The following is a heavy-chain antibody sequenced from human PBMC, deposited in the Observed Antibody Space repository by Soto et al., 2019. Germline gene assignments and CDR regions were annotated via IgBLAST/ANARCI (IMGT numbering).Heavy chain of an antibody. CDR3: ARLRRGYSYGHYYYYGMDV. V-gene: IGHV4-34*01. CDR2: INHSGST. Sequence: ETLSLTCAVYGGSFSGYYWSWIRQPPGKGLEWIGEINHSGSTNYNPSLKSRVTISVDTSKNQFSLKLSSVTAADTAVYYCARLRRGYSYGHYYYYGMDVWGQGTTVTVSS. CDR1: GGSFSGYY. D-gene: IGHD5-18*01. J-gene: IGHJ6*02.